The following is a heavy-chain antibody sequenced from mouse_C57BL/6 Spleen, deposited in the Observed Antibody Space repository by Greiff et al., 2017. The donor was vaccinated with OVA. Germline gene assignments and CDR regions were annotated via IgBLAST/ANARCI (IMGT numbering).Heavy chain of an antibody. CDR1: GFAFSSSW. D-gene: IGHD2-4*01. CDR2: IYPGDGDT. V-gene: IGHV1-82*01. J-gene: IGHJ4*01. Sequence: VQGVESGPELVKPGASVKISCKASGFAFSSSWMNWVKQRPGKGLEWIGRIYPGDGDTNYNGKFKGRATMTADKSYSTAYLQLSSLTSEDSAVYFCASSKRDYDAAIDYWGQGTSVTVSS. CDR3: ASSKRDYDAAIDY.